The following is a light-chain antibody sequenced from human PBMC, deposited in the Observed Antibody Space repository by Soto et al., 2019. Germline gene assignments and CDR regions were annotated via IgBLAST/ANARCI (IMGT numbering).Light chain of an antibody. V-gene: IGKV1-27*01. CDR3: QKYNGDQWA. CDR2: AAS. CDR1: QGINNY. Sequence: DIQMTQSPSSLSASVGDRVTIACRASQGINNYLVWYQQKPGKVPKLLIYAASTLESGVPSRFSGSGSGTDFTLTISSLQPDEFATYYCQKYNGDQWAFGQGTRVEVK. J-gene: IGKJ1*01.